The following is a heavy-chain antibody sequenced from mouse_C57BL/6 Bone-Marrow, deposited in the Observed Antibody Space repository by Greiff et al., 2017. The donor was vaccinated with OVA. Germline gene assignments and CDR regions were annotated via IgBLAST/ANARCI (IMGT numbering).Heavy chain of an antibody. CDR2: ISSGGSYT. Sequence: EVQVVESGGDLVKPGGSLKLSCAASGFTFSSYGMSWVRQTPDKRLEWVATISSGGSYTYYPDSVKGRFTISRDNAKNTLYLQMSSLKSEDTAMYFCVRRWLGFAYWGQGTLVTVSA. CDR3: VRRWLGFAY. D-gene: IGHD2-3*01. CDR1: GFTFSSYG. V-gene: IGHV5-6*01. J-gene: IGHJ3*01.